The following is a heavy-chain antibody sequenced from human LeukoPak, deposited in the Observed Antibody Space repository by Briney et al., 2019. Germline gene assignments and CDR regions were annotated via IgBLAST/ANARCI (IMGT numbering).Heavy chain of an antibody. CDR1: GGSISSSNW. CDR3: ARTIKDSTYTVRGRRSYYYYMDV. J-gene: IGHJ6*03. D-gene: IGHD4-11*01. CDR2: IYHSGST. V-gene: IGHV4-4*02. Sequence: PSETLSLTCAVSGGSISSSNWWSWVRQPPGKGLEWIGEIYHSGSTNYNPSLKSRVTISVDTSKNQFSLKLSSVTAADTAVYYCARTIKDSTYTVRGRRSYYYYMDVWGKGTTVTVSS.